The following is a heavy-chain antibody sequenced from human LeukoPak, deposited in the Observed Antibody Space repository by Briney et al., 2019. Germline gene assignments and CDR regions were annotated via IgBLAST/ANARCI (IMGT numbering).Heavy chain of an antibody. J-gene: IGHJ4*02. CDR1: GGSISSYY. Sequence: SETLSLTCTVSGGSISSYYWSWIRQPPGKGLEWIGYIYYSGSTNYNPTLKSRVTMSVDTSKNQVSLKLSSVTAADTAVYYCARHIQQWLPDHWGQGTLVTVSS. CDR2: IYYSGST. V-gene: IGHV4-59*08. CDR3: ARHIQQWLPDH. D-gene: IGHD6-19*01.